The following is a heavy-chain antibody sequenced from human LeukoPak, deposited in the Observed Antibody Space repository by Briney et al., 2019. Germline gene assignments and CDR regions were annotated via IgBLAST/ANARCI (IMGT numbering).Heavy chain of an antibody. CDR3: ASAYYDSSAPYYFDY. CDR1: GGSFSGYY. V-gene: IGHV4-34*01. D-gene: IGHD3-22*01. J-gene: IGHJ4*02. Sequence: PSETLSLTCAVYGGSFSGYYWSWIRQPPGKGPEWIGEINHSGSTNYNPSLKSRVTISVDTSKNQFSLRLSSVTAADTAVYYCASAYYDSSAPYYFDYWGQGTLVTVSS. CDR2: INHSGST.